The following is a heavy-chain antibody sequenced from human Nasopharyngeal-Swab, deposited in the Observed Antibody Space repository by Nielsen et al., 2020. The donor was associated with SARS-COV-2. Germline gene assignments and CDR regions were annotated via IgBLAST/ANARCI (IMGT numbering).Heavy chain of an antibody. Sequence: GGSLRLSCAASGFTFSNYWMSWVRQAPGKGLEWVANIKQDGSEKYYVDSVKGRFTISRDNSKNTLFLQMNSLRAEDTAVYYCAKDDIRYCDGGSCLFDYWGQGTLVTVSS. J-gene: IGHJ4*02. V-gene: IGHV3-7*03. CDR2: IKQDGSEK. CDR3: AKDDIRYCDGGSCLFDY. D-gene: IGHD2-15*01. CDR1: GFTFSNYW.